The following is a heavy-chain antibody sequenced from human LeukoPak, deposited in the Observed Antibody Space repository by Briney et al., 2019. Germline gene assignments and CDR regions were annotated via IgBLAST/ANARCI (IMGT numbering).Heavy chain of an antibody. CDR1: GYTFLNYD. CDR3: ARVADYGSGSHLFDH. Sequence: GASVKVSCKASGYTFLNYDFTWVRQAPGQGLEWMGWISAHNQNTKYAQRFQGRVTMTADTSTTTAYMELRGLRSDDTAVYYCARVADYGSGSHLFDHWGQGTLVAVSS. D-gene: IGHD3-10*01. V-gene: IGHV1-18*01. J-gene: IGHJ4*02. CDR2: ISAHNQNT.